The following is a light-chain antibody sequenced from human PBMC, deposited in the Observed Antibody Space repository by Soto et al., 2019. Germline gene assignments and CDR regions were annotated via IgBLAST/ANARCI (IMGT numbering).Light chain of an antibody. J-gene: IGKJ5*01. CDR1: QGISNY. V-gene: IGKV1-27*01. CDR3: QQYGSSLIT. Sequence: DIQMTPSPSSLSASVGDRVTINCRASQGISNYLAWYQQKPGQVPKLLLYAASTLQSGVPSRFSGGGSGTDFTLTISRLEPEDFAVYYCQQYGSSLITFGQGTRLEIK. CDR2: AAS.